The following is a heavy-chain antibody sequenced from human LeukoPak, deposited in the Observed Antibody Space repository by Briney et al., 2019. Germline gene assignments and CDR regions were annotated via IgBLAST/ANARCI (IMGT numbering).Heavy chain of an antibody. Sequence: SETLSLTCTVSGGSISSYYWSWIRQPAGKGLEWIGRIYTSGSTNYNPSLKSRVTMSVDTSKNQFSLKLSSVTAADTAVYYCARANILTGYVRDNWFDPWGQGTLVTVSS. D-gene: IGHD3-9*01. CDR1: GGSISSYY. V-gene: IGHV4-4*07. J-gene: IGHJ5*02. CDR3: ARANILTGYVRDNWFDP. CDR2: IYTSGST.